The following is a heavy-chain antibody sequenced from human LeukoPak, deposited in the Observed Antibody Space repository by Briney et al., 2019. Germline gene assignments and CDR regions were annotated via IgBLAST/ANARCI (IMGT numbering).Heavy chain of an antibody. CDR3: ARRVVVPAARGYYYYGMDV. CDR2: ISSSGSTI. CDR1: GSTFTDYY. J-gene: IGHJ6*02. D-gene: IGHD2-2*01. Sequence: GGSLRLSCAASGSTFTDYYTSWIRQAPGKGLGWVSYISSSGSTIYYADSVKGRFTISRDNAKNSLYLRMNSLRAEDTAVYYCARRVVVPAARGYYYYGMDVWGQGTTVTVSS. V-gene: IGHV3-11*01.